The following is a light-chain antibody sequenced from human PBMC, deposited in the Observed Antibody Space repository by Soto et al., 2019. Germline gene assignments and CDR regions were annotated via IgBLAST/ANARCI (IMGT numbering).Light chain of an antibody. V-gene: IGKV1-5*03. CDR3: QQYSSFWT. J-gene: IGKJ1*01. CDR1: QSINTW. Sequence: DIQMTQSPSTLSASVGDRVTMTCRASQSINTWLAWYQQKPGKAPKLLIYKSSTLESGVPSRFSGYGSGTEFTLTISSLQPDDFATYYCQQYSSFWTFGPGTKVDIK. CDR2: KSS.